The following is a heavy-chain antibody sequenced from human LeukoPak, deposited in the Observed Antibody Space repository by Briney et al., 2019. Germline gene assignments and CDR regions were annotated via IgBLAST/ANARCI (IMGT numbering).Heavy chain of an antibody. V-gene: IGHV3-23*01. CDR2: ISDSGSNT. CDR3: AKERSLNGGYSDGYFDH. Sequence: GGSLRLSCVASGFSFSNYAMSWVRQTPGKGLEWVSVISDSGSNTYYADSVKGRSTISRDNSKNTLYLQINSLRAEDTALYHCAKERSLNGGYSDGYFDHWGQGTLVAVSS. CDR1: GFSFSNYA. J-gene: IGHJ4*02. D-gene: IGHD4-23*01.